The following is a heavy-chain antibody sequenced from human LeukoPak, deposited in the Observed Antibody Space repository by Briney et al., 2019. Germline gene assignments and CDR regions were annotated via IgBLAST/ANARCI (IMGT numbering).Heavy chain of an antibody. CDR2: IYHSGDT. CDR3: ARETTDAFDI. J-gene: IGHJ3*02. CDR1: GYSISSGYY. Sequence: SETLSLTCAVSGYSISSGYYWAWIRQPPGVGLEWIGSIYHSGDTYYNPSLKSRVTTSVDTSKNQFSLKLSSVTAADTAVYYCARETTDAFDIWGQGTMVTVSS. V-gene: IGHV4-38-2*02. D-gene: IGHD4-11*01.